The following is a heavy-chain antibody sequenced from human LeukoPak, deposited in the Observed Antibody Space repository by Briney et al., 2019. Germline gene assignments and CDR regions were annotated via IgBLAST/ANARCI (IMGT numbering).Heavy chain of an antibody. Sequence: PSETLSLTCTVSGGSISSYYWSWIRQPPGKGLEWIGSIYYSGSTYYNPSLKSRVTISVDTSKNQFSLKLSSVTAADTAVYYCARGAAASANQYYYYYYYMDVWGKGTTVTVSS. J-gene: IGHJ6*03. CDR1: GGSISSYY. D-gene: IGHD6-13*01. V-gene: IGHV4-39*07. CDR2: IYYSGST. CDR3: ARGAAASANQYYYYYYYMDV.